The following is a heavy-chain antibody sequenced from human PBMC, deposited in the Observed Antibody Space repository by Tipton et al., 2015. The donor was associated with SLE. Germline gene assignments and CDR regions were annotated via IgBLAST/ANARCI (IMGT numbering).Heavy chain of an antibody. J-gene: IGHJ1*01. CDR3: ARDVLGYQLLYGYFQH. D-gene: IGHD2-2*02. V-gene: IGHV3-30-3*01. CDR2: ISYDGSNK. Sequence: SLRLSCAASGFTFSNYAMHWVRQAPGKGLEWVAVISYDGSNKYYADSVKGRFTISRDNSKNTLYLQMNSLRGEDTAVYYCARDVLGYQLLYGYFQHWGQGTLVTVSS. CDR1: GFTFSNYA.